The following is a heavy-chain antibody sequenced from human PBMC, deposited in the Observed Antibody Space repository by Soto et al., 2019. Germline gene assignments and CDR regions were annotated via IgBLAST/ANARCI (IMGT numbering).Heavy chain of an antibody. CDR2: IRNKANSYAT. CDR1: GFTFSGSS. V-gene: IGHV3-73*01. D-gene: IGHD6-19*01. J-gene: IGHJ4*01. CDR3: EKDVAVAGDLDY. Sequence: GWSLRLSCAASGFTFSGSSVHWVRHASGKGLEWVGRIRNKANSYATAYAASVRGRFTISRDDSKNTAFLQMNSLNTEDTAVYYCEKDVAVAGDLDYWGQGTLVIVSS.